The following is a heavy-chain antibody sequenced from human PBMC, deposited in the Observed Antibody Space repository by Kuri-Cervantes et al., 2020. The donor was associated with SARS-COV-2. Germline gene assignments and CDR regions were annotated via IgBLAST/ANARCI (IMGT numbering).Heavy chain of an antibody. V-gene: IGHV3-21*01. D-gene: IGHD3-22*01. Sequence: GESLKISCAASEFTFSSYDMTWVRQAPGKGLEWVSSIDSSSDYIYYADSVKGRFTISRDNANNSLSLQMNSLGAEDTAVYYCARAKLGGYDAFDLWGQGTMVTVSS. CDR1: EFTFSSYD. CDR3: ARAKLGGYDAFDL. CDR2: IDSSSDYI. J-gene: IGHJ3*01.